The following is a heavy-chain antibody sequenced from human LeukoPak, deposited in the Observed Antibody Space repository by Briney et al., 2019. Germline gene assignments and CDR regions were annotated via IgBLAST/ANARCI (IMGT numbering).Heavy chain of an antibody. CDR3: ARVVYYYYYMDV. Sequence: SETLSLTCAVYGGSFSGSFSGSYWSWIRQPPGKGLEWIGDINHSGYTNYNPSVKSRVTISVDTSKNHFSLKLSSVTAADTAVYYCARVVYYYYYMDVWGKGTTVTVSS. V-gene: IGHV4-34*01. CDR2: INHSGYT. CDR1: GGSFSGSFSGSY. J-gene: IGHJ6*03.